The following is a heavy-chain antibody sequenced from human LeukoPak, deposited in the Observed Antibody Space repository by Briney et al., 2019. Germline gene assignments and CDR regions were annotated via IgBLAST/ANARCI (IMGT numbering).Heavy chain of an antibody. Sequence: GSLRLSCAASGFTFSSYGMHWVRQAPGKGLEWVAFIRSDGSYKYYADSVKGRFTISRDNSKNTLYLQMNSLRAEDTAVYYCAKAGAVVVVAAKFFDYWGQGTLVTVSS. J-gene: IGHJ4*02. CDR3: AKAGAVVVVAAKFFDY. V-gene: IGHV3-30*02. CDR2: IRSDGSYK. D-gene: IGHD2-15*01. CDR1: GFTFSSYG.